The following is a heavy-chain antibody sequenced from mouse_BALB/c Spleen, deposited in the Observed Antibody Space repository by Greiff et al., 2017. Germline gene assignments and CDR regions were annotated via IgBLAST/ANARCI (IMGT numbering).Heavy chain of an antibody. V-gene: IGHV1S137*01. CDR2: ISTYYGDA. CDR1: GYTFTDYA. CDR3: EREGSNFYAMDY. Sequence: QVQLQQSGAELVRPGVSVKISCKGSGYTFTDYAMHWVKQSHAKSLEGIGVISTYYGDANYNQKFKGKATMTVDKSSSTAYMELARLTSEDSAIYYCEREGSNFYAMDYWGQGTSVTVSS. J-gene: IGHJ4*01. D-gene: IGHD2-5*01.